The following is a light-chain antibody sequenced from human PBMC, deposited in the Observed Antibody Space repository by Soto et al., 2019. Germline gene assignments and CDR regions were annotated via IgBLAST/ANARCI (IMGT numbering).Light chain of an antibody. Sequence: EIVMTQSPATLSVSPGERATLSCRASQSVNSNLAWYQQKAGQAPRLLIYGASTRATGIPARFSGSGSGTEFTLTISSLQSEDFAVYYCQQYNNWPPWTFGQGTKVEIK. CDR3: QQYNNWPPWT. V-gene: IGKV3-15*01. J-gene: IGKJ1*01. CDR1: QSVNSN. CDR2: GAS.